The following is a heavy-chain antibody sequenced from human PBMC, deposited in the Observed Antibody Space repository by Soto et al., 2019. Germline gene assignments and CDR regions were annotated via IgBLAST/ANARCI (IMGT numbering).Heavy chain of an antibody. CDR3: AKAQSGASSTPSDD. J-gene: IGHJ4*02. CDR2: ISGSDAST. V-gene: IGHV3-23*01. CDR1: GFTFSTFSSYA. Sequence: EVQLLESGGGLVQPGRSLRLSCAASGFTFSTFSSYAMNWVRQAPGKGLEWVSTISGSDASTYYADSVKGRFSISSDNSKSTLYLQMTSLRAEDTALYYCAKAQSGASSTPSDDWGQGILVTVSS. D-gene: IGHD2-2*01.